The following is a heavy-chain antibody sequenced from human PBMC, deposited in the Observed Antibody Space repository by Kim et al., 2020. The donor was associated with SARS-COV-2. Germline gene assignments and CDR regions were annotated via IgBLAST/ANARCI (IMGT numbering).Heavy chain of an antibody. CDR3: ACSMSTINPFDY. CDR1: GFTVSSNY. J-gene: IGHJ4*02. CDR2: IYSGGST. Sequence: GGSLRLSCAASGFTVSSNYMSWVRQAPGKGLEWVSIIYSGGSTYYADSVKGRFTISRDHSKNTLFLQMNSLRAEDTAVYFCACSMSTINPFDYCGQGTLV. D-gene: IGHD3-10*02. V-gene: IGHV3-53*01.